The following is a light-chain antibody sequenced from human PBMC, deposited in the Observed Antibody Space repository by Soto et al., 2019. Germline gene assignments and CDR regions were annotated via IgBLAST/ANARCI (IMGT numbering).Light chain of an antibody. J-gene: IGKJ2*01. CDR3: QQYSSSPPYT. CDR1: QSVGSNY. Sequence: EVVLTQSPGTLSLSPGETATLSCRASQSVGSNYLAWYQQKPGQAPRLLIYAAASRSSDIPDRFSGSESVTAFTLTISRLEPEDFAVYYCQQYSSSPPYTFGQGTKLEI. CDR2: AAA. V-gene: IGKV3-20*01.